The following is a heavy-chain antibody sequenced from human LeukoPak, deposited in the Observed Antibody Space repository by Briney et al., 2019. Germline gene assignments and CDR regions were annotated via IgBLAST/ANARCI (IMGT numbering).Heavy chain of an antibody. CDR3: AKDSDGDYTGEGFDY. CDR1: GFTFSSYW. CDR2: INSDGSST. V-gene: IGHV3-74*01. J-gene: IGHJ4*02. Sequence: KAGGSLRLSCAASGFTFSSYWMHWVRQAPGKGLVWVSRINSDGSSTSYADSVKGRFTISRDNSKNTLYLQMNSLRAEDTAVYYCAKDSDGDYTGEGFDYWGQGTLVTVSS. D-gene: IGHD4-17*01.